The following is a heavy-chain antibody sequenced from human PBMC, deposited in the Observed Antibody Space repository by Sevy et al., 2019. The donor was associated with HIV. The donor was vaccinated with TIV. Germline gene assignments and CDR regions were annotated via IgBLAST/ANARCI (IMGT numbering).Heavy chain of an antibody. Sequence: ASVKVSCKASGGTFSSYAISWVRQAPGQGLEWMGGIIPIFGTANYAQKFQGRVTITADESTSTAYMELGSLRSEDTAVYSCAFPIFGVAYYYYGMDVWGQGSTLTVSS. J-gene: IGHJ6*02. CDR3: AFPIFGVAYYYYGMDV. CDR1: GGTFSSYA. CDR2: IIPIFGTA. D-gene: IGHD3-3*01. V-gene: IGHV1-69*13.